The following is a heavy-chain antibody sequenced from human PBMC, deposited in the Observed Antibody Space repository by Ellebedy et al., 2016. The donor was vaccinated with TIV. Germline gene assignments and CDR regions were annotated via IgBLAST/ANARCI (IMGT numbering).Heavy chain of an antibody. J-gene: IGHJ2*01. D-gene: IGHD7-27*01. V-gene: IGHV3-23*01. Sequence: GESLKISCAASGFTFSSYAMSWVRQAPGKGLEWVSGISGSGGSTYYADSVKGRFTISRDNSKNTLYLQMNSLRAEDTAVYYCAKDLANWGIRFFDLWGRGTLVTVSS. CDR2: ISGSGGST. CDR1: GFTFSSYA. CDR3: AKDLANWGIRFFDL.